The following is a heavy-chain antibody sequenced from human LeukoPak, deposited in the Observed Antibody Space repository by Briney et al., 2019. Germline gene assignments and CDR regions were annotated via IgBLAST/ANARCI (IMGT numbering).Heavy chain of an antibody. D-gene: IGHD6-13*01. CDR2: IYTSGST. Sequence: SETLSLTCTVSGGSISSYYWSWIRQPAGKGLEWIGRIYTSGSTNYNPSLKSRVTMSVDTSKNQFSLKLSSVTAADTAVYYCARHGPGIAAAGRSIDYWGQGTLVTVSS. CDR1: GGSISSYY. J-gene: IGHJ4*02. V-gene: IGHV4-4*07. CDR3: ARHGPGIAAAGRSIDY.